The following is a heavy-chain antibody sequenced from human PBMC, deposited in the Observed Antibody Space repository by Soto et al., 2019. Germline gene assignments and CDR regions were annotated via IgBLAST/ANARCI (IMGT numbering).Heavy chain of an antibody. V-gene: IGHV4-39*07. CDR1: GGSISSSSYY. J-gene: IGHJ4*02. D-gene: IGHD5-18*01. CDR3: ARVKRGYSQIGYFDY. CDR2: IYYSGST. Sequence: SETLSLTCTVSGGSISSSSYYWGWIRQPPGKGLEWIGSIYYSGSTYYNPSLKSRVTISVDTSKNQFSLKLSSVTAADTAVYYCARVKRGYSQIGYFDYWGQGTLVTVSS.